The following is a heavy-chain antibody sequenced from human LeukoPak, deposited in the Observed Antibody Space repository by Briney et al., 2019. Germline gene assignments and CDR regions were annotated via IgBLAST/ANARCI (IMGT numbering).Heavy chain of an antibody. V-gene: IGHV4-30-4*08. D-gene: IGHD3-10*01. Sequence: PSETLSLTCTVSGGSISSGDYYWSWIRQPPGKGLEWIGYIYYSGSTYYNPSLKSRVTISVDTSKNQFSLKLGSVTAADTAVYYCAIDGKDYYGSGSYFNFDYWGQGTLVTVSS. CDR3: AIDGKDYYGSGSYFNFDY. J-gene: IGHJ4*02. CDR2: IYYSGST. CDR1: GGSISSGDYY.